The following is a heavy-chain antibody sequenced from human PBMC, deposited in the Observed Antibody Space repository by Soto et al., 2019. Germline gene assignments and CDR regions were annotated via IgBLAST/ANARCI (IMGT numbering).Heavy chain of an antibody. V-gene: IGHV3-11*05. CDR3: ARDLRWGSGGHIDY. CDR2: ISSSSSYT. J-gene: IGHJ4*02. Sequence: QVQLVESGGGLVKPGGSLRLSCAASGFTFSDCYMSWIRQAPGKGLEWVSYISSSSSYTNYADSVKGRFTISRDNAKNSLYLQMNSLRAEDTAVYYCARDLRWGSGGHIDYWGQGTLVTVSS. CDR1: GFTFSDCY. D-gene: IGHD3-10*01.